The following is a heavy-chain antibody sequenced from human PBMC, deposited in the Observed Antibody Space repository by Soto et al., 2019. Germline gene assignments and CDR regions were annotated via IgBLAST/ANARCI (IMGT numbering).Heavy chain of an antibody. CDR3: ARRVLRYFDWPLSRRVDWFDP. D-gene: IGHD3-9*01. V-gene: IGHV3-11*03. J-gene: IGHJ5*02. Sequence: PGGSLRLSCAASGFTFGDYYISWIRQATGKGLEWFSYISSSSSYTNYADSVKGRFTISRDNAKNSLYLQMNSLGAEDTAVYYCARRVLRYFDWPLSRRVDWFDPWGQGTLVTVS. CDR1: GFTFGDYY. CDR2: ISSSSSYT.